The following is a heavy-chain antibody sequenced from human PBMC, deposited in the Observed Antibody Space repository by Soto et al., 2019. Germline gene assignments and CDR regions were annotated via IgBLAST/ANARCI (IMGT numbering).Heavy chain of an antibody. J-gene: IGHJ4*02. V-gene: IGHV4-59*12. D-gene: IGHD2-15*01. CDR3: VRLGVGIGNHLDS. CDR2: IHYSGRT. Sequence: PSETLSLTCSVSNGSISGFYWTWIRQPPGKILEWIGYIHYSGRTDYNPSLTSRATMSVDTSKNQFSLNLKAITAADRARYYRVRLGVGIGNHLDSWGRGTLVTVSS. CDR1: NGSISGFY.